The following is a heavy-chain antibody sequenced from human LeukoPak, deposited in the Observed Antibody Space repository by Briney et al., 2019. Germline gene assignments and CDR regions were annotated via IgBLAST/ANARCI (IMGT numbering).Heavy chain of an antibody. V-gene: IGHV3-23*01. Sequence: GGSLRLSCAGSGFAFSNYAMSWVRQAPGKGLEWVSAIPVSGDSTYYADSVRGRFTIPRDNSKNTLYLQMNSLRAEDTAIYYCAKDPLGTTRLFDSWGQGTLVTVSS. CDR1: GFAFSNYA. CDR3: AKDPLGTTRLFDS. CDR2: IPVSGDST. D-gene: IGHD1-26*01. J-gene: IGHJ4*02.